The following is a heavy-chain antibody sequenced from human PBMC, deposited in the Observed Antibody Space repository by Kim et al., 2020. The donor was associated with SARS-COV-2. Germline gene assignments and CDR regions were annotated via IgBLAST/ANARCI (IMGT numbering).Heavy chain of an antibody. D-gene: IGHD5-18*01. Sequence: YARKVQSRVTMTEDTSTDTAYRGLSSLRSEDTAVYYCATGPAMVTSGWFDPWGQGTLVTVSS. V-gene: IGHV1-24*01. J-gene: IGHJ5*02. CDR3: ATGPAMVTSGWFDP.